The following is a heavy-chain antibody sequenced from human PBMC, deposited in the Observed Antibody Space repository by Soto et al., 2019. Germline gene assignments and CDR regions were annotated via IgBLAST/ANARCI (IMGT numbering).Heavy chain of an antibody. V-gene: IGHV3-11*05. J-gene: IGHJ4*02. CDR2: ITRRSAYT. CDR3: ARVAQGGTYWTPYYIDY. D-gene: IGHD2-8*02. Sequence: QVQVAESGGGLVKPGGSLRLSCAASGFSLSDYYMTWIRQAPGKGLEWVSYITRRSAYTNYADSVRGRFTMSTDNAKNSLYLQMNSLRAEDTAVSYCARVAQGGTYWTPYYIDYWGQGTLVTVSS. CDR1: GFSLSDYY.